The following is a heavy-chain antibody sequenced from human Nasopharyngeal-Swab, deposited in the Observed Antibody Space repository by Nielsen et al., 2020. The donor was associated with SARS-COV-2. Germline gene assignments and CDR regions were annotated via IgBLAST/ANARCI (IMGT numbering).Heavy chain of an antibody. V-gene: IGHV3-33*08. CDR3: ARGGVAAAGTSSYGLDV. D-gene: IGHD6-13*01. Sequence: GESLKISCAASGFTFSSYSMHWVRQAPGKGLEWVAIIYYDGSNINYVASVKGRFTISRDNSMNTVYLQMNSLRAEDTAVYYCARGGVAAAGTSSYGLDVWGQGTTVTVSS. J-gene: IGHJ6*02. CDR1: GFTFSSYS. CDR2: IYYDGSNI.